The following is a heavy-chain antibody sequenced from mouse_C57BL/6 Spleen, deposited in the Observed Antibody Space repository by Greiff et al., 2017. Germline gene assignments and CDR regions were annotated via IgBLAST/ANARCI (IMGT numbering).Heavy chain of an antibody. V-gene: IGHV1-52*01. J-gene: IGHJ4*01. Sequence: QVQLQQPGAELVRPGSSVKLSCKASGYTFTSYWMHWVKQRPIQGLEWIGNIDPSDSETHYNQKFKDKATLTVDKSSSTAYMQLSSLTSEESAVYYCARLRLTGYAMDYWGQGTSVTVSS. D-gene: IGHD4-1*01. CDR2: IDPSDSET. CDR1: GYTFTSYW. CDR3: ARLRLTGYAMDY.